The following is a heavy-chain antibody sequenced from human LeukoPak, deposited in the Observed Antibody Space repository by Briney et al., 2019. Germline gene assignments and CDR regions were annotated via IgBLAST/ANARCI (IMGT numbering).Heavy chain of an antibody. J-gene: IGHJ4*02. D-gene: IGHD2-15*01. CDR3: ARPVTATDRFYFFDS. Sequence: GGSLRLSCAASGFTFSNDVMRWVRQAPGKGLEWVSSITSGGSTYYADSVKGRFTISRDNSENTLYLQMNSLRAEDTAVYYCARPVTATDRFYFFDSWGQGALVTVSS. CDR2: ITSGGST. V-gene: IGHV3-23*01. CDR1: GFTFSNDV.